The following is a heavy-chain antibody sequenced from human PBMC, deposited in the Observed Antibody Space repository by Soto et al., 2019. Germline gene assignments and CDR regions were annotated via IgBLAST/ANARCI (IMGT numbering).Heavy chain of an antibody. CDR2: ISGSGGTT. V-gene: IGHV3-23*01. J-gene: IGHJ4*02. CDR3: AKDQRY. Sequence: EVQLLESGGGLVQPGGSLRLSCAGSGFPFNNYGMSWVRQAPGKGLEWVSAISGSGGTTYYADSVRGRFTISRDTAKNTLYLQMHSLRVEDTALYSCAKDQRYWGQVALVTVAS. CDR1: GFPFNNYG.